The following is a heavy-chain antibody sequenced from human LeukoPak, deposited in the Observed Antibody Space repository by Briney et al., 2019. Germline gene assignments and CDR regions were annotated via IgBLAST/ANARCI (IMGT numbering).Heavy chain of an antibody. J-gene: IGHJ4*02. V-gene: IGHV3-21*01. CDR1: GFTFSSYS. CDR2: ISSSSSYI. CDR3: ARGWWLVPYGFAD. D-gene: IGHD6-19*01. Sequence: PGGSLRLSCAASGFTFSSYSMNWVRQAPGKGLEWVSSISSSSSYIYYADSVKGRFTISRDNAKNSLYLQMNSLRAEDTAVYYCARGWWLVPYGFADWGQGTLVTVSS.